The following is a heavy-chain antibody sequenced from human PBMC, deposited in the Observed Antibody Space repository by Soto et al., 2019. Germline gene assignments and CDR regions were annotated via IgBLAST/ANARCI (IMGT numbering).Heavy chain of an antibody. CDR2: ISGSVGST. V-gene: IGHV3-23*01. CDR1: GFIFSDHG. D-gene: IGHD6-6*01. Sequence: WWSLRLSCTSSGFIFSDHGMHWVRQAPGKGLEWVASISGSVGSTFYADSVKGRFTISRDNYLNTLDLQLNSLRAEDTAVYYCAKDRTIASRTFDSWGQGALVTVSS. CDR3: AKDRTIASRTFDS. J-gene: IGHJ4*02.